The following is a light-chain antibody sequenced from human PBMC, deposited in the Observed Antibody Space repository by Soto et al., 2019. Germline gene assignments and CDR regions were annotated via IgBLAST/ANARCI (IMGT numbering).Light chain of an antibody. CDR2: KAS. V-gene: IGKV1-5*03. J-gene: IGKJ1*01. CDR1: QSISGW. CDR3: KQYDGYSRT. Sequence: DFQMTQSPSTLSASVGDRVTITCRASQSISGWLAWYQQRPGKAPKLMIYKASTLESGVPSRFSGSGSGTEFTLTINNLQPDDFATYYCKQYDGYSRTFGEGTKVDIK.